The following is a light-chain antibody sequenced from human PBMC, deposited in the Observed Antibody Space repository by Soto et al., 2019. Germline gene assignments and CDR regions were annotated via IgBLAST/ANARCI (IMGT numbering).Light chain of an antibody. CDR2: AAS. V-gene: IGKV1-39*01. CDR3: QQSFNSPPT. Sequence: DLQMTQSPSSLSASVGDRVTITCRASQSISRHLNWYQQKPGKAPEFLIYAASSLQSGVPSRFSGSGSGTNFTLSISGLQPEDFVAYYCQQSFNSPPTFGQGTKVDIK. J-gene: IGKJ1*01. CDR1: QSISRH.